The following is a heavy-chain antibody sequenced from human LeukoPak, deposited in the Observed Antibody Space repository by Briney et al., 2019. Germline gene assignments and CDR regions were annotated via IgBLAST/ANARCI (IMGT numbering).Heavy chain of an antibody. J-gene: IGHJ4*02. Sequence: ASVKVSCKAFGYTFSSYTMHWVRQAPGQGLEWMGIVNPSGGNTNYAQEFQGRVTMTRDMSTTTVYMELSSPRSEDTAVYYCSRERRSGSYYFDYWGQGTLVTVSS. V-gene: IGHV1-46*01. D-gene: IGHD1-26*01. CDR3: SRERRSGSYYFDY. CDR1: GYTFSSYT. CDR2: VNPSGGNT.